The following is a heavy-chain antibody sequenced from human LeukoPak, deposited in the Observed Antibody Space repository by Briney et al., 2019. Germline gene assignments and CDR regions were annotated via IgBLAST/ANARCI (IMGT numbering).Heavy chain of an antibody. CDR2: ISSSGSTI. J-gene: IGHJ6*03. V-gene: IGHV3-11*01. D-gene: IGHD2-2*01. CDR3: ASLGYCSSTSCYHTPLMDV. Sequence: GGSLRLSCAASGFTFSDYYMSWIRQAPGKGLEWVSYISSSGSTIYYADSVKGRFTISRDNAKNSLYPQMNSMRAEDTAVYYCASLGYCSSTSCYHTPLMDVWGKGTTVTVSS. CDR1: GFTFSDYY.